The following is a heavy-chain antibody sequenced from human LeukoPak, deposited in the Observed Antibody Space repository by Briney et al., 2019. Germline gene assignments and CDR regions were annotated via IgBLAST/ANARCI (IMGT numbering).Heavy chain of an antibody. D-gene: IGHD4-17*01. CDR1: GYTFTNYG. Sequence: GASVTVSCKASGYTFTNYGISWVRQAPGQGLEWMGWISTDNGNTNYEQKFQGRVTMTTDTSTSTVYMELSSLRSEDTAVYYCARGLRREGFDYWGQGTLVTVSS. CDR2: ISTDNGNT. CDR3: ARGLRREGFDY. V-gene: IGHV1-18*01. J-gene: IGHJ4*02.